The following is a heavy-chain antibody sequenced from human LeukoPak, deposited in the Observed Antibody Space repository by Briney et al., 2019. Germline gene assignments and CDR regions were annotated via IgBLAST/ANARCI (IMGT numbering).Heavy chain of an antibody. D-gene: IGHD6-19*01. CDR3: ARDGAVAGVFYYYGMDV. CDR2: INAGNGNT. CDR1: GYTFTSYG. V-gene: IGHV1-3*01. J-gene: IGHJ6*02. Sequence: ASVKVSCKASGYTFTSYGISWVRQAPGQRLEWMGWINAGNGNTKYSQKFQGRVTITRDTSASTAYMELSSLRSEDTAVYYCARDGAVAGVFYYYGMDVWGQGTTVTVSS.